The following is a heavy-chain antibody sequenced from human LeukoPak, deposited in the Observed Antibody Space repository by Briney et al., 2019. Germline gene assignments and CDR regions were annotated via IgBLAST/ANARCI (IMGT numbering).Heavy chain of an antibody. CDR2: ISPYNDNT. CDR3: ARDEYYYGSGSYYSRFDP. CDR1: GYTFTSYG. Sequence: ASVKVSCKASGYTFTSYGVSWVRQAPGQGLEWMGWISPYNDNTNSAQNLQGRVTMITDTSTSTAYMELRSLRSDDTAVYYCARDEYYYGSGSYYSRFDPWGQGTLVTVSS. V-gene: IGHV1-18*01. D-gene: IGHD3-10*01. J-gene: IGHJ5*02.